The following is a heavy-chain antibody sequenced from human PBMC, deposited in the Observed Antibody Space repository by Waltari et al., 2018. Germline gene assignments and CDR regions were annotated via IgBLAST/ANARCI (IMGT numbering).Heavy chain of an antibody. Sequence: QVQLQESGPGLVKPSETLSLTCTVSGGSISGYHWSWIRQPPGKGLEWIGYIYYSGSTNYNPSLKSRVTISVDTSKNQFSLKLSSVTAADTAVYYCAGVPCRGGDYWGQGTLVTVSS. J-gene: IGHJ4*02. CDR1: GGSISGYH. D-gene: IGHD2-15*01. V-gene: IGHV4-59*01. CDR2: IYYSGST. CDR3: AGVPCRGGDY.